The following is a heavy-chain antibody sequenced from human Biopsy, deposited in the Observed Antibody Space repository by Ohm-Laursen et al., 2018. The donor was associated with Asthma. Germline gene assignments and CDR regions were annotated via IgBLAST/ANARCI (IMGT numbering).Heavy chain of an antibody. CDR3: AKGEWELLEANFDY. V-gene: IGHV3-9*01. CDR1: GFTFDDYA. CDR2: ISWNSGSI. J-gene: IGHJ4*03. D-gene: IGHD1-26*01. Sequence: SLRLSCAASGFTFDDYAMHWVRQAPGKGLEWVSGISWNSGSIGYADSVKGRFTISRDNAKNSLYLQMNSLRAEDTALYYCAKGEWELLEANFDYWGQGTTVTVPS.